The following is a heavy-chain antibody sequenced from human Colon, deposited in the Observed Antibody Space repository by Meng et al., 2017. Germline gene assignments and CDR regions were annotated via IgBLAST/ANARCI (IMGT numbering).Heavy chain of an antibody. CDR3: AGDSSGYNWLDP. J-gene: IGHJ5*02. Sequence: QVQLQESGPGLVKPSETLSLTCTVSGVSISNYSWSWIRQPPGKGLEWIGYIYYSGTTNYNPSLKSRVTISIDTSKNQFSLKLNSVTAADTAVYYCAGDSSGYNWLDPWGQGTLVTVSS. V-gene: IGHV4-59*01. CDR2: IYYSGTT. CDR1: GVSISNYS. D-gene: IGHD6-19*01.